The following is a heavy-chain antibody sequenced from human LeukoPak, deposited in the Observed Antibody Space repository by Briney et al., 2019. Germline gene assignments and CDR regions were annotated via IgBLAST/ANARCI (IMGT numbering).Heavy chain of an antibody. V-gene: IGHV4-59*01. J-gene: IGHJ6*03. CDR3: ARDPSYYYLYYMDV. CDR2: IYYSGST. CDR1: GGSISSYY. Sequence: SETLSLTCTVSGGSISSYYWSWIRQPPGKGLEWIGYIYYSGSTNYNPSLKSRVTISVDTSKNQFSLKLSSVTAADTAVYYCARDPSYYYLYYMDVWGKGTTVAVSS.